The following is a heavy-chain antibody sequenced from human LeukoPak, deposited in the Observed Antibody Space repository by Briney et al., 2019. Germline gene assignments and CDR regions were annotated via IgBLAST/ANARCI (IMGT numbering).Heavy chain of an antibody. CDR3: ARDNQVLWFGELSYYYYGMDV. V-gene: IGHV3-30-3*01. CDR2: ISYDGSNK. J-gene: IGHJ6*02. CDR1: GFTFSSYA. Sequence: PGGSLRLSCAASGFTFSSYAMHWVRQAPGKGLEWVAVISYDGSNKYYADSVKGRFTISRDNSKNTLYLQMNSLRAEDTAVYYCARDNQVLWFGELSYYYYGMDVWGQGTTVTVSS. D-gene: IGHD3-10*01.